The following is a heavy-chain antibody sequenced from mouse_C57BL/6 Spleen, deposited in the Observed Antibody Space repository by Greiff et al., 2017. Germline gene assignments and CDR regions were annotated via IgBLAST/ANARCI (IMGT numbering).Heavy chain of an antibody. D-gene: IGHD4-1*01. J-gene: IGHJ2*01. CDR2: INYDGSST. Sequence: EVQLQQSEGGLVQPGSSMKLSCTASGFTFSDYYMAWVRQVPEKGLEWVANINYDGSSTYYLDSLKSRFIISRDNAKNILYLQMSSLKSEDTATYYCARDQTGTFDYWGQGTTLTVSS. CDR1: GFTFSDYY. V-gene: IGHV5-16*01. CDR3: ARDQTGTFDY.